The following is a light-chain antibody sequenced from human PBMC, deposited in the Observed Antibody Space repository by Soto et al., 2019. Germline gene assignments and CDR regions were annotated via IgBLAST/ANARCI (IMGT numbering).Light chain of an antibody. J-gene: IGKJ4*01. Sequence: EIVLTQSPATLSLSPGGGATLSCRASQSISTYLAWYQEKPGQAPRLLIYDASNRATGIPARFSGSGSGTDFTLTISSLEPEDFAIYYCQQRSKSLTFGGGTKVDIK. CDR1: QSISTY. V-gene: IGKV3-11*01. CDR2: DAS. CDR3: QQRSKSLT.